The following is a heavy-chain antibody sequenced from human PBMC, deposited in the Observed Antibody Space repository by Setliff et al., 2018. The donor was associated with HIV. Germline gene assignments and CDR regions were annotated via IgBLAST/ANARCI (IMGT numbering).Heavy chain of an antibody. V-gene: IGHV1-2*02. CDR1: GYTFTDYF. D-gene: IGHD1-1*01. Sequence: ASVKVSCKASGYTFTDYFIHWVRQAPGQGLEWMGWINPNTGDTKIPRTFRGIFTMTRDTSINTAYMELSRLRSDDTAVYYCARQLSNSLESWGQGTLVTVSS. J-gene: IGHJ4*02. CDR3: ARQLSNSLES. CDR2: INPNTGDT.